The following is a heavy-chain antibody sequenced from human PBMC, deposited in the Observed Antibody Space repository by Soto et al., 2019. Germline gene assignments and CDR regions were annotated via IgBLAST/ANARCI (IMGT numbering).Heavy chain of an antibody. CDR2: IYYSGST. CDR1: GGSISSSSYY. D-gene: IGHD2-15*01. Sequence: SETLSLTCTVSGGSISSSSYYWGWIRQPPGKGLEWIGSIYYSGSTYYNPSLKSRVTISVDTSKNQFSLKLSSVTAADTAVYYRASTRPLLLSWFDPWGQGTLVTVSS. J-gene: IGHJ5*02. V-gene: IGHV4-39*01. CDR3: ASTRPLLLSWFDP.